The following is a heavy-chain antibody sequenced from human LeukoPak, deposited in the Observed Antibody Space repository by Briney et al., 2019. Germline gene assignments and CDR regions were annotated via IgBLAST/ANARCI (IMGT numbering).Heavy chain of an antibody. D-gene: IGHD3-10*01. V-gene: IGHV3-7*01. Sequence: PGGSLRLSCAASGFTFSSYWMSWVRQAPGKGLEWVANIKRDGSEKYYVDSVKGRFTISRDNAKNSLYLQMNSLRAEDTAVYYCASQKHYGSGSYGYWGQGTLVTVSS. CDR1: GFTFSSYW. CDR2: IKRDGSEK. J-gene: IGHJ4*02. CDR3: ASQKHYGSGSYGY.